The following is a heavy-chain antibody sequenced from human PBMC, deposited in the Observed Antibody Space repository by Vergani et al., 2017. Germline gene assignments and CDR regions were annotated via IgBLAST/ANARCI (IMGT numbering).Heavy chain of an antibody. CDR1: GFTFSSYS. Sequence: EVQLLESGGGLVQPGGSLRLSCAASGFTFSSYSMNWVRQAPGKGLEWVSSISSSSSYIYYADSVKGRFTISRDNAKNSLYLQMNSLRAEDTAVYYCATLYGDYALNYYYGMDVWGQGTTVTVSS. CDR3: ATLYGDYALNYYYGMDV. J-gene: IGHJ6*02. D-gene: IGHD4-17*01. V-gene: IGHV3-21*01. CDR2: ISSSSSYI.